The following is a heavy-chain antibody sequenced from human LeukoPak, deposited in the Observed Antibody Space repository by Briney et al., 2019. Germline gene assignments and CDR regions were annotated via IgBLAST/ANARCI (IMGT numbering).Heavy chain of an antibody. CDR3: ARAGYYDYVWGSPYYFDY. V-gene: IGHV3-21*01. Sequence: GGSLRLSCAASGFTFSSYSMNWVRQAPGKGLEWVSSISSSSSYTYYADSVKGRFTISRDNAKNSLYLQMNSLRAEDTAVYYCARAGYYDYVWGSPYYFDYWGQGTLVTVSS. D-gene: IGHD3-16*01. CDR2: ISSSSSYT. CDR1: GFTFSSYS. J-gene: IGHJ4*02.